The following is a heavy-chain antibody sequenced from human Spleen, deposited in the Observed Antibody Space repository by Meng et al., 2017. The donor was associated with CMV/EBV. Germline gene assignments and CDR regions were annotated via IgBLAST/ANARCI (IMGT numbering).Heavy chain of an antibody. D-gene: IGHD2-2*01. CDR2: IRYDGSDK. J-gene: IGHJ4*02. V-gene: IGHV3-30*02. CDR3: AKDPYISVVVPTGTEDY. CDR1: GFTFRSYG. Sequence: GGSLRLPCAASGFTFRSYGMHWVRQVPGKGLEWVAFIRYDGSDKYYADSVKGRFTISRDNSKSTLYLQMNSLRAEDTAVYYCAKDPYISVVVPTGTEDYWGQGTLVTVSS.